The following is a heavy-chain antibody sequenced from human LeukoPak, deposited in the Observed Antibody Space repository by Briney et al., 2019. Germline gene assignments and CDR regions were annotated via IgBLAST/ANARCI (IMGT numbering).Heavy chain of an antibody. D-gene: IGHD6-19*01. Sequence: GSLRLSCAASGFTFSGFEMNWVRQPPGKGLEWIGEINHSGSTNYNPSLKSRVTISVDTSKNQFSLKLSSVTAADTAVYYCARGVYSSGWTFDYWGQGTLVTVSS. V-gene: IGHV4-34*01. CDR1: GFTFSGFE. CDR3: ARGVYSSGWTFDY. J-gene: IGHJ4*02. CDR2: INHSGST.